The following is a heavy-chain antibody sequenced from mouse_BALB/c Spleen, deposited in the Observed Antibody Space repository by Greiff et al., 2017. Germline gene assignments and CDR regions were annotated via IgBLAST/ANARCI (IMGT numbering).Heavy chain of an antibody. CDR1: GFTFSDYY. V-gene: IGHV5-4*02. J-gene: IGHJ4*01. CDR3: ASEGYCNNPSYAMDY. Sequence: EVKVVESGGGLVKPGGSLKLSCAASGFTFSDYYMYWVRQTPEKRLEWVATISDGGSYTYYPDSVNGRFTISRDNAKNNLYLQMSSLKSEDTAMYYCASEGYCNNPSYAMDYWGQGTSVTVSS. CDR2: ISDGGSYT. D-gene: IGHD2-10*02.